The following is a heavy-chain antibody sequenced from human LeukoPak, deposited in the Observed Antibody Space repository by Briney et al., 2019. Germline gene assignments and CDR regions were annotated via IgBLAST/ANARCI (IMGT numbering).Heavy chain of an antibody. Sequence: PSETLSLTCTVSGGSISSSSYYWGWIRQPPGKGLEWIGSIYYSGSTYYNPSLKSRVTISVDTSKNQFSLKLSSVTAADTAVYYCAFWELLSNAFDIWGQGTMVTVSS. D-gene: IGHD3-10*01. CDR1: GGSISSSSYY. J-gene: IGHJ3*02. CDR2: IYYSGST. V-gene: IGHV4-39*07. CDR3: AFWELLSNAFDI.